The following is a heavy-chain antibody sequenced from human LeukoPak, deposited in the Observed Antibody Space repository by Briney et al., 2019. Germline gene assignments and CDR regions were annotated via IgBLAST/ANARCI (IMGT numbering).Heavy chain of an antibody. V-gene: IGHV4-59*01. CDR2: IYYSGST. CDR3: ARRAVVVPAARGYHYYYMDV. J-gene: IGHJ6*03. CDR1: GGSISSYY. Sequence: PSETLSLTCTVSGGSISSYYWSWIRQPPGKGLEWIGYIYYSGSTNYNPSLKSRVTISVDTSKNQFSLKLSSVTAADTAVYYCARRAVVVPAARGYHYYYMDVWGKGTTVTVSS. D-gene: IGHD2-2*01.